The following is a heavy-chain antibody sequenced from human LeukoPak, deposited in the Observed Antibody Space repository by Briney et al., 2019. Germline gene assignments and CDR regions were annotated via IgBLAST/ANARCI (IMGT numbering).Heavy chain of an antibody. Sequence: SGTLSLTCAVSGGSISSSNWWSWVRQPPGKGLEWIGEIYHSGSTNYNPSLKSRVTISVDKSKNQFSLKLSSVTAADTAVYYCARESSDYGDYGRYYFDYWGQGTLVTVSS. D-gene: IGHD4-17*01. J-gene: IGHJ4*02. V-gene: IGHV4-4*02. CDR2: IYHSGST. CDR1: GGSISSSNW. CDR3: ARESSDYGDYGRYYFDY.